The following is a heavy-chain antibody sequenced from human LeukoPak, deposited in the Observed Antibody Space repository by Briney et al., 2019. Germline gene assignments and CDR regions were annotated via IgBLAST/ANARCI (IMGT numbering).Heavy chain of an antibody. CDR3: AREKIGTGTVLGKDYYYMDV. CDR1: GFTFSSYS. V-gene: IGHV4-59*12. Sequence: LSCAASGFTFSSYSMNWVRQAPGKGLEWIGNINYSRNPYYNPSLKSRVTISVDTSKNQFSLKLSSVTAADTAMYYCAREKIGTGTVLGKDYYYMDVWGKGTTVTVSS. J-gene: IGHJ6*03. D-gene: IGHD3-16*01. CDR2: INYSRNP.